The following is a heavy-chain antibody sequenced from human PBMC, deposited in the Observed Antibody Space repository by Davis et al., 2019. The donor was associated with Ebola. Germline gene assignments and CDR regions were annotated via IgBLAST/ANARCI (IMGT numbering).Heavy chain of an antibody. CDR3: ARPLYPTSSTRYCDFSL. J-gene: IGHJ2*01. V-gene: IGHV5-51*01. Sequence: GESLIISCKASGYIFPNYWIGWVRQMPGKGLEWMGIIYPGDSGTRYSPSFQGQVTISADKSINTAYLQWSSLTTSDTAIYYCARPLYPTSSTRYCDFSLWGRGTLVTVSS. D-gene: IGHD2-2*01. CDR1: GYIFPNYW. CDR2: IYPGDSGT.